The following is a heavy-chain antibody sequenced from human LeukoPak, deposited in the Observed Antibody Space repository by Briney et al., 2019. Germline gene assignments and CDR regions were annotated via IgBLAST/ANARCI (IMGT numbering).Heavy chain of an antibody. J-gene: IGHJ4*02. Sequence: SGTLSLTCTVSGYSISSGYYWGWIRQPPGKGLEWIGNIYPTGSTYYNPSLKSRVTISVDTSKNQFSLKLSSVTAADTAVYYCARSGSGYLRYYFDYWGQGTLVTVSS. CDR3: ARSGSGYLRYYFDY. V-gene: IGHV4-38-2*02. CDR1: GYSISSGYY. CDR2: IYPTGST. D-gene: IGHD5-12*01.